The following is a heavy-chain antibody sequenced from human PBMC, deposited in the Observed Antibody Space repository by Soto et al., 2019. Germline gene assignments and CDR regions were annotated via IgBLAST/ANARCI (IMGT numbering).Heavy chain of an antibody. V-gene: IGHV3-30*18. CDR2: ISHDGSNK. CDR3: AKGGCSSTSCPIDY. Sequence: GGSLRLSCAASGFTFSSYGMHWVRQAQGKGLEWVAVISHDGSNKLSADSVRGRFTISRDNSKNTLSLQMNTLRAEDTAVYYCAKGGCSSTSCPIDYWGQGTLVTVSS. D-gene: IGHD2-2*01. CDR1: GFTFSSYG. J-gene: IGHJ4*02.